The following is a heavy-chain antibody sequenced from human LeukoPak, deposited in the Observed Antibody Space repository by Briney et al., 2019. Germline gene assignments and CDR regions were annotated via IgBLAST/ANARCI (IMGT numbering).Heavy chain of an antibody. Sequence: GASVKVSCKASGGTFSSYAISWVRQAPGQGLEWMGGIIPIFGTANYAQKFQGRVTITADESTSTAYMELSSLRSEDTAVYYCARVRGEYQLPPYFDYWGQGTLVTVSS. V-gene: IGHV1-69*13. J-gene: IGHJ4*02. D-gene: IGHD2-2*01. CDR2: IIPIFGTA. CDR1: GGTFSSYA. CDR3: ARVRGEYQLPPYFDY.